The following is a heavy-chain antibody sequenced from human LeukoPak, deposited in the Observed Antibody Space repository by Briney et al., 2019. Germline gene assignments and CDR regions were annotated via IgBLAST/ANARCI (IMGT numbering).Heavy chain of an antibody. CDR1: GGSISSYY. Sequence: PSETLSLTCTVSGGSISSYYWSWIRQPPGKGLEWIGYIYYSGNTNYNPSLRSRVTIPVDTSKNQFSLKLSSVTAADTAVYYCARDRDYYGSGSSHFDYWGQGTLVTVSS. D-gene: IGHD3-10*01. CDR2: IYYSGNT. J-gene: IGHJ4*02. V-gene: IGHV4-59*01. CDR3: ARDRDYYGSGSSHFDY.